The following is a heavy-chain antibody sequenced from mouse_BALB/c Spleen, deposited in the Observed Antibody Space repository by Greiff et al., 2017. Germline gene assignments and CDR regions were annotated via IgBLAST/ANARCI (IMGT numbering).Heavy chain of an antibody. CDR3: ARNWDYFDY. D-gene: IGHD4-1*01. CDR1: GYTFSSYW. J-gene: IGHJ2*01. V-gene: IGHV1-9*01. CDR2: ILPGSGST. Sequence: VQLQQSGAELMKPGASVKISCKATGYTFSSYWIEWVKQRPGHGLEWIGEILPGSGSTYYNEKFKGKATFTADTSSNTAYMQLSSLTSEDSAVYYCARNWDYFDYWGQGTTLTVSS.